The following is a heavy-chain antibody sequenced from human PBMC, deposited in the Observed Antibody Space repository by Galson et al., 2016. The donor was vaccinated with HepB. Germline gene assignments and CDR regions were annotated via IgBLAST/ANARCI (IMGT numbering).Heavy chain of an antibody. J-gene: IGHJ5*02. V-gene: IGHV3-53*01. CDR2: IYSSGNT. CDR3: ARGGGAATAA. Sequence: SLRLSCAASGFTVSNNYMRWVRQAPGKALEWVSLIYSSGNTHYADSVKGRFTISRDSSKNTVYLQMNSLRVDDTAVYYCARGGGAATAAWGQGPLVTVSS. CDR1: GFTVSNNY. D-gene: IGHD2-15*01.